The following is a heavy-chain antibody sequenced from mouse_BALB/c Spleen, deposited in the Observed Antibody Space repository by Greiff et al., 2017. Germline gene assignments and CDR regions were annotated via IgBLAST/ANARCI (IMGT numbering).Heavy chain of an antibody. V-gene: IGHV5-6-5*01. J-gene: IGHJ1*01. CDR1: GFTFSSFG. CDR3: ARIYYGYDWYFDV. CDR2: ISSGGST. D-gene: IGHD2-2*01. Sequence: EVKLMESGGGLVQPGGSRKLSCAASGFTFSSFGMHWVRQAPEKGLEWVAYISSGGSTYYPDSVKGRFTISRDNARNILYLQMSSLRSEDTAMYYCARIYYGYDWYFDVWGAGTTVTVSS.